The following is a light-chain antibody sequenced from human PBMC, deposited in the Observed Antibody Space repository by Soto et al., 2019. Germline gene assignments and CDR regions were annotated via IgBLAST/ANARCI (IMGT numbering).Light chain of an antibody. J-gene: IGKJ5*01. CDR2: GTS. V-gene: IGKV3-20*01. CDR3: QQYASSPLLT. CDR1: QTIGRNY. Sequence: EIVLTQSPGTLSLSPVERATLSCRASQTIGRNYLAWYQQKPGQAPRLLIFGTSTRATGIPDRFSGSGSGTDFTLSISRLEPEDFAVYYCQQYASSPLLTFGGGTRLEIK.